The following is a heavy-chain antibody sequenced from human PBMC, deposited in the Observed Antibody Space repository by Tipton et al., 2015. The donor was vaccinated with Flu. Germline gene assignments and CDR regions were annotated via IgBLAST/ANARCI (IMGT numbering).Heavy chain of an antibody. Sequence: TLSLTCSVSGDSIGSDYYWGWIRQPPGKGLEWIGNIHRTGNTYHNPSLKSRVTISLDRSKNQFSLKLRSVTAADTAVYYCARRVLCYFCGMDVWGQGTTVTVSS. CDR2: IHRTGNT. J-gene: IGHJ6*02. CDR3: ARRVLCYFCGMDV. V-gene: IGHV4-38-2*01. CDR1: GDSIGSDYY.